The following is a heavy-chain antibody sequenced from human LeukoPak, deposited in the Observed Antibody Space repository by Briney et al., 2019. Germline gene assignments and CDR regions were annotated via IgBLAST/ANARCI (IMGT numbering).Heavy chain of an antibody. D-gene: IGHD6-19*01. V-gene: IGHV4-59*01. CDR3: ASSRRSSGWSLIDY. CDR2: IYYSGST. J-gene: IGHJ4*02. Sequence: SQTLSLTCTVSGGSINSYYWSWIRQPPGKGLEWVGYIYYSGSTNYKPSLKRRITISVDTAKNQFSLKVSSGTAADTAVYYCASSRRSSGWSLIDYWGQGALVTVSS. CDR1: GGSINSYY.